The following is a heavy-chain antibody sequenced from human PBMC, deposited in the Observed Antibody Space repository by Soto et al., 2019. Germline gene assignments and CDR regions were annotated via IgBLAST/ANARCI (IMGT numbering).Heavy chain of an antibody. CDR2: IWYDGGNK. J-gene: IGHJ4*02. V-gene: IGHV3-33*01. Sequence: QVQLVESGGGVVQPGRSLRLSCAASGFTFSSYGMHWVRQAPGKGLEWVAVIWYDGGNKYYADSVKGRFTISRDNSKNTLYLQMNSLRAEDTAVYYCARDLYDSGSYYPLDYWGQGTMVTVSS. CDR1: GFTFSSYG. D-gene: IGHD3-10*01. CDR3: ARDLYDSGSYYPLDY.